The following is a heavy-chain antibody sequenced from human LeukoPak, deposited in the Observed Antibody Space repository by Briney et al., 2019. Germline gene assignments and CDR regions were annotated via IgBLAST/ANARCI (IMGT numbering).Heavy chain of an antibody. CDR1: GGSISSGGYS. Sequence: SQTLSLTCGVSGGSISSGGYSWSWVRQPRGKGLEWIVYIYHSGSTYYNPSLKSRVTISVDRSKNQFSLKLSSVTAADTAVYYCARGSTMVRGVIITTPHFDYWGQGTLVTVSS. V-gene: IGHV4-30-2*01. CDR3: ARGSTMVRGVIITTPHFDY. D-gene: IGHD3-10*01. J-gene: IGHJ4*02. CDR2: IYHSGST.